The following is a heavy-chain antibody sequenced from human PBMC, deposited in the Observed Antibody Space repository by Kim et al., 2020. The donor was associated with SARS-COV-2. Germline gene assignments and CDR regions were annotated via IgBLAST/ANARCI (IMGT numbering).Heavy chain of an antibody. D-gene: IGHD3-9*01. V-gene: IGHV3-48*02. J-gene: IGHJ4*02. Sequence: YADSVKGRFTISRDNAKNSLYLQMNSLRDEDTAVYYCARVPILTGYHADYWGQGTLVTVSS. CDR3: ARVPILTGYHADY.